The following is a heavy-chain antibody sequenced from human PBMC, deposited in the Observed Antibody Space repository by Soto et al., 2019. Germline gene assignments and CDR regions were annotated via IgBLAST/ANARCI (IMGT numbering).Heavy chain of an antibody. CDR1: GYTFTTYA. J-gene: IGHJ4*02. Sequence: ASVKVSCNASGYTFTTYAIHWVRQAPGQRLERMGWINAGNGKTKYSQKFQDRVTITRDTSATTAYMELSSLTSEDTAVYYCARAGDDCSTTSCYMIDYWGQGTLVTVSS. CDR3: ARAGDDCSTTSCYMIDY. V-gene: IGHV1-3*01. CDR2: INAGNGKT. D-gene: IGHD2-2*02.